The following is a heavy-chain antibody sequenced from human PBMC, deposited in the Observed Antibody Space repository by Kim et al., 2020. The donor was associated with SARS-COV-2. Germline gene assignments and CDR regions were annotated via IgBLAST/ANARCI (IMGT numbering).Heavy chain of an antibody. CDR3: ARRTEYSSSWIDY. D-gene: IGHD6-13*01. J-gene: IGHJ4*02. Sequence: YNPSLKSRVTISVDTSKNQFSLKLSSMTAADTAVYYCARRTEYSSSWIDYWGQGTLVTVSS. V-gene: IGHV4-39*01.